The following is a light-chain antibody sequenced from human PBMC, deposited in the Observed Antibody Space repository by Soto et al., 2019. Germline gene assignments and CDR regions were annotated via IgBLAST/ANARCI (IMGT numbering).Light chain of an antibody. CDR1: QSISGSY. V-gene: IGKV3-20*01. J-gene: IGKJ4*01. CDR3: QQCDNSPLT. CDR2: GVS. Sequence: EIVLTQSPGTLSLSPGERATLSCTASQSISGSYLAWYQQKPGQAPRVVIYGVSRRATGIPDRFSGSGSGTDFTLTISRLEPEDFAVYYCQQCDNSPLTFGGGTKVEVK.